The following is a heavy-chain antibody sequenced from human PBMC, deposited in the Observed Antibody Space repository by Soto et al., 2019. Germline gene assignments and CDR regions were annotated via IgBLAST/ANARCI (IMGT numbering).Heavy chain of an antibody. CDR1: GFMFSSAW. CDR3: VAGWNDF. J-gene: IGHJ4*02. V-gene: IGHV3-15*01. D-gene: IGHD1-1*01. Sequence: HLVESGGDLVKPGGSLRLSCAASGFMFSSAWMSWVRQAPGKGLEWVGRIKSKRDGGTTDYAPPVKGRFVISRDDSKNTLYLQMNSLKTADTAVYYCVAGWNDFWGQGTLVAVSS. CDR2: IKSKRDGGTT.